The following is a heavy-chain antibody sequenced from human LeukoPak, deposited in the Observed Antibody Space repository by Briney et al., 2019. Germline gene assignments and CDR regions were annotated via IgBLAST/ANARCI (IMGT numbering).Heavy chain of an antibody. CDR2: IIPIFGTA. CDR1: GYTFTSYG. V-gene: IGHV1-69*06. Sequence: ASVKVSCKASGYTFTSYGISWVRQAPGQGLEWMGGIIPIFGTANYAQKFQGRVTITADKSTSTAYMELSSLRSEDTAVYYCAIPPSRYYYYMDVWGKGTTVTVSS. CDR3: AIPPSRYYYYMDV. J-gene: IGHJ6*03.